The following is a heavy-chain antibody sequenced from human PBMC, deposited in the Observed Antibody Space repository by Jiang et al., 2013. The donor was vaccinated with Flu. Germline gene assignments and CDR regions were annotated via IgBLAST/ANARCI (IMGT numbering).Heavy chain of an antibody. J-gene: IGHJ2*01. D-gene: IGHD4-17*01. Sequence: VLLKPSETLSLTCAVYGGSFSGYYWSWIRQPPGKGLEWIGEINHSGSTNYNPSLKSRVTISVDTSKNQFSLKLSSVTAADTAVYYCARAAWDGDVSRYWYFDLWGRGTLVTVSS. CDR3: ARAAWDGDVSRYWYFDL. CDR1: GGSFSGYY. V-gene: IGHV4-34*01. CDR2: INHSGST.